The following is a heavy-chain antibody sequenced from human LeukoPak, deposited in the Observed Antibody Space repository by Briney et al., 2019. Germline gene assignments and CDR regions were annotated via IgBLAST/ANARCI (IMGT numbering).Heavy chain of an antibody. D-gene: IGHD3-22*01. CDR1: GFTVSSNY. CDR3: ARSGYYDSSGSPGGDFDY. Sequence: GGSLRLSCAASGFTVSSNYMSWVRQAPGKGLEWVSVIYSGGSTYYADSVKGRFTISRDNSKNTLYLQMNSLRAEDTAVYYCARSGYYDSSGSPGGDFDYWGQGTLVTVSS. V-gene: IGHV3-66*01. CDR2: IYSGGST. J-gene: IGHJ4*02.